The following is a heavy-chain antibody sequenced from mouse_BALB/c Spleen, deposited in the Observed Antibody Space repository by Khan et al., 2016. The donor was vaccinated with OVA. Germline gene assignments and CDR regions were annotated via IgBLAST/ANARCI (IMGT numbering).Heavy chain of an antibody. CDR1: GFTFSDAW. CDR2: IRSKTNNNST. CDR3: TALANVLYYYAMDY. J-gene: IGHJ4*01. D-gene: IGHD4-1*01. V-gene: IGHV6-6*01. Sequence: EVKLEESGGGLVQPGGSMKLSCAASGFTFSDAWIDWVRQSPEKGLEWVAEIRSKTNNNSTKYAESVKGRITISRDDPKIRVFHQMHSLRAEDTGMYYCTALANVLYYYAMDYWGQGTSVTVSS.